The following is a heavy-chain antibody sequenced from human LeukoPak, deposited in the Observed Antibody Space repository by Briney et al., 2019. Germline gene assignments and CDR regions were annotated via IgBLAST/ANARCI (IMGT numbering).Heavy chain of an antibody. CDR1: GYILTSYW. CDR2: VYPADSDT. V-gene: IGHV5-51*01. D-gene: IGHD2-2*01. J-gene: IGHJ3*02. CDR3: ARHRYCSSTSCYVSPTDALDI. Sequence: GESLKTSLQCSGYILTSYWIGWVRPMPGKGLAWMGIVYPADSDTRYSPSFQGQVTHSADKSLSTAYLQWSSLKASDTAMYYCARHRYCSSTSCYVSPTDALDIWGQGTMVTVSS.